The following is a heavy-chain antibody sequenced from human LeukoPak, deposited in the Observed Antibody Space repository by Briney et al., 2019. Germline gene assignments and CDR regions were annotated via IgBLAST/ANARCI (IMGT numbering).Heavy chain of an antibody. CDR1: GGSISSSSYY. J-gene: IGHJ6*03. V-gene: IGHV4-39*01. CDR3: AGTSDCSSTSCYGHYYYYYMDV. Sequence: SETLSLTCTVSGGSISSSSYYWGWIRQPPGTGLEWIGSIYYSGSTYYNPSLKSRVTISVDTSKNQFSLKLSSVTAADTAVYYCAGTSDCSSTSCYGHYYYYYMDVWGKGTTVTISS. D-gene: IGHD2-2*01. CDR2: IYYSGST.